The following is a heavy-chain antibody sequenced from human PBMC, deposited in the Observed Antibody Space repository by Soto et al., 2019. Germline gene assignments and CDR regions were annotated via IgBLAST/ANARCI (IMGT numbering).Heavy chain of an antibody. D-gene: IGHD3-10*01. J-gene: IGHJ5*02. V-gene: IGHV4-4*02. CDR3: ARDYMVRGVMRWFDP. CDR1: GGSISSSNW. CDR2: IYHSGST. Sequence: QVQLQESGPGLVKPSGTLSLTCAVSGGSISSSNWWSWVRQPPGKGLEWIGEIYHSGSTNYNPSLKSRVTISVDKSKTPFSLKLSSVTAADTAVYYCARDYMVRGVMRWFDPWGQGTLGTVSS.